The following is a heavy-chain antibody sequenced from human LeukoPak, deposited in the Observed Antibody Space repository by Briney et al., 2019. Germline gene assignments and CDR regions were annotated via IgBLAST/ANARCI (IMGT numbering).Heavy chain of an antibody. CDR3: VRGGELVGSYFDY. V-gene: IGHV3-9*01. D-gene: IGHD3-16*01. CDR2: ISWNSGSI. J-gene: IGHJ4*02. CDR1: GFTFYDLP. Sequence: GGSLRLSCTASGFTFYDLPMHWVRPAPGKGPEWVSGISWNSGSIGYADSVKGRYTISRDNAKNSLYLQINSLEAEDTALYYCVRGGELVGSYFDYWGPGTLVTVSS.